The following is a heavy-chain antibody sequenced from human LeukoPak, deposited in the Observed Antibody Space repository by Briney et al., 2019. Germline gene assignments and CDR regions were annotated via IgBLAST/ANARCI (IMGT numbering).Heavy chain of an antibody. D-gene: IGHD1-26*01. Sequence: GGSLRLSCTASGFTLSSYGMHWVRQAPGKGLEWVTVIWHDGSNKYYADSVKGRFTISRDNSKNTLYPQMNSLRAEDTAVYHCAKDLNPREAGATIDYWGQGTLVTVSS. CDR3: AKDLNPREAGATIDY. J-gene: IGHJ4*02. CDR1: GFTLSSYG. CDR2: IWHDGSNK. V-gene: IGHV3-30*02.